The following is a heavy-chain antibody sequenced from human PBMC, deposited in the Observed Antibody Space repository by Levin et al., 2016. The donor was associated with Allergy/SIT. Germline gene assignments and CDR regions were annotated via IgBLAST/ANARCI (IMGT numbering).Heavy chain of an antibody. CDR1: GFTFSSYG. J-gene: IGHJ4*02. V-gene: IGHV3-30*18. Sequence: GESLKISCAASGFTFSSYGMHWVRQAPGKGLEWVAVISYDGSNKYYADSVKGRFTISRDNSKNTLYLQMNSLRAEDTAVYYCAKAMFVDSGYDYPFDYWGQGTLVTVSS. CDR3: AKAMFVDSGYDYPFDY. CDR2: ISYDGSNK. D-gene: IGHD5-12*01.